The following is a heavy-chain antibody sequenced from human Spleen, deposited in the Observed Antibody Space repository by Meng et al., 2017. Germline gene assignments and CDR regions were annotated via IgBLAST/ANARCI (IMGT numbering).Heavy chain of an antibody. D-gene: IGHD1-26*01. CDR3: ARADPTTSFLDY. V-gene: IGHV4-61*02. CDR2: IYTSGST. J-gene: IGHJ4*02. CDR1: GGSISSDSYS. Sequence: SETLSLTCTVSGGSISSDSYSWHWIRQPAGKGLEWIGRIYTSGSTNYNPSLKSRVTISVDTSKNQFSLKLSSMTAADTAVYYCARADPTTSFLDYWGQGTLVTVSS.